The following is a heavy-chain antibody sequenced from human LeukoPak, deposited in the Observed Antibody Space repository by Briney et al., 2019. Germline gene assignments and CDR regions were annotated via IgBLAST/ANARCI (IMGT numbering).Heavy chain of an antibody. CDR2: IYTSGST. CDR1: GYSISSGYY. CDR3: ARDTRGPIMVRGVTKTWPNWFDP. D-gene: IGHD3-10*01. Sequence: PSETLSLTCTVSGYSISSGYYWGWIRQPPGKGLEWIGRIYTSGSTNYNPSLKSRVTMSVDTSKNQFSLKLSSVTAADTAVYYCARDTRGPIMVRGVTKTWPNWFDPWGQGTLVTVSS. J-gene: IGHJ5*02. V-gene: IGHV4-38-2*02.